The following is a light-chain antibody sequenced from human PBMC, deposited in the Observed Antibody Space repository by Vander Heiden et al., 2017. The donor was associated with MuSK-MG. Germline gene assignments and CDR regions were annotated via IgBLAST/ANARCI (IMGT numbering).Light chain of an antibody. Sequence: DIQMTQSPSTLSASVGDRVTIACRASQSISSWLAWYQQKPGKAPKLLIYKASSLESGVPSRFSGSGSGTEFTLTSSRLEPDDGATYYCQQYNTYATFGQGTKVEIK. CDR3: QQYNTYAT. J-gene: IGKJ1*01. CDR1: QSISSW. V-gene: IGKV1-5*03. CDR2: KAS.